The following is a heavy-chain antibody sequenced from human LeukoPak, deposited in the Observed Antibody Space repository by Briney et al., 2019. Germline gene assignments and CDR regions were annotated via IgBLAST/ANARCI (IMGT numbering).Heavy chain of an antibody. J-gene: IGHJ4*02. Sequence: PGGSLRLSCAVSGFTFRSYAMHWVRQAPGKGLEWVAVISYDGSNKYYADSVKGRFTISRDNSKNTLYLQMNSLRAEDTAVYYCAIEGFGRGYSGSWYYFDYWGQGTLVTVSS. CDR3: AIEGFGRGYSGSWYYFDY. CDR2: ISYDGSNK. D-gene: IGHD5-12*01. CDR1: GFTFRSYA. V-gene: IGHV3-30*01.